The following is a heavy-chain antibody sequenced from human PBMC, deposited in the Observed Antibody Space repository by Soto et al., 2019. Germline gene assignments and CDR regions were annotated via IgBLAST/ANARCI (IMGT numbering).Heavy chain of an antibody. D-gene: IGHD3-3*01. V-gene: IGHV3-49*04. CDR2: IRSKAYGGTT. CDR1: GFTFGDYA. CDR3: TRQEFLEWLSSSAFDI. Sequence: PGGSLRLSCTASGFTFGDYAMSWVRQAPGKGLEWVGFIRSKAYGGTTEYAASVKGRFTISRDDSKSIAYLQMNSLKTEDTAVYYCTRQEFLEWLSSSAFDIWGQGTMVTVSS. J-gene: IGHJ3*02.